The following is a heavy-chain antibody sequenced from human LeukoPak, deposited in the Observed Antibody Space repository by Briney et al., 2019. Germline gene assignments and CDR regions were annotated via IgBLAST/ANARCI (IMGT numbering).Heavy chain of an antibody. CDR2: VNHSGST. V-gene: IGHV4-34*01. CDR1: GGSFSGYY. Sequence: SETLSLTCAVYGGSFSGYYWSWIRPPPGKGLEWIGEVNHSGSTNYNPSLKSRVTISVDTSKNQFSLKLSSVTAADTAVYYCARAYCSSTSCYRPIGVDYWGQGTLVTVSS. D-gene: IGHD2-2*01. J-gene: IGHJ4*02. CDR3: ARAYCSSTSCYRPIGVDY.